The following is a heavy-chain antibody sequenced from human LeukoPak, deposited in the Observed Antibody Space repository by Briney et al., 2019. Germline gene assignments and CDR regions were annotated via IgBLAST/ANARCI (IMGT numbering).Heavy chain of an antibody. V-gene: IGHV4-59*01. J-gene: IGHJ3*02. D-gene: IGHD3-10*01. CDR3: AKDLSGSGTMGAFDI. CDR1: GASISSYY. CDR2: IYYTGST. Sequence: SETLSLTCTVSGASISSYYWNWIRQPPGKGLEWIGYIYYTGSTNYNPSLKSRVTISVDKSKTQFSLKLSSVTAADTAVYYCAKDLSGSGTMGAFDIWGQGTMVTVSS.